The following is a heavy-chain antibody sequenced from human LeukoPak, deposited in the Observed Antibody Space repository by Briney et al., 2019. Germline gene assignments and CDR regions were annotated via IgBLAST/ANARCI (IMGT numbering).Heavy chain of an antibody. V-gene: IGHV4-31*03. J-gene: IGHJ4*02. CDR1: GGSISSGGYS. Sequence: ASETLSLTCTVSGGSISSGGYSWSWIRQHPGKGLEWIGYIYYSGSTYYDPSLKSRVTISVDTSKNQFSLKLSSVTAADTAVYYCARDRSYGLGPRPGHFDYWGQGTLVTVSS. CDR2: IYYSGST. D-gene: IGHD5-18*01. CDR3: ARDRSYGLGPRPGHFDY.